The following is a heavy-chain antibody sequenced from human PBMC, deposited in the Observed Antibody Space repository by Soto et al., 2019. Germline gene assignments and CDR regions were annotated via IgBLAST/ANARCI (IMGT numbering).Heavy chain of an antibody. D-gene: IGHD2-2*01. V-gene: IGHV4-34*01. J-gene: IGHJ6*02. CDR1: GGSFSGYY. Sequence: PSETLSLTCAVYGGSFSGYYWSWIRQPPGKGLEWIGEINHSGSTNYNPSLKRRATLSVDTSNNQFSLKLSSVTAADTAGYYCARGPLSSYCSSTSCRRVNYYYYYYCMDVWGQGTTVTVSS. CDR3: ARGPLSSYCSSTSCRRVNYYYYYYCMDV. CDR2: INHSGST.